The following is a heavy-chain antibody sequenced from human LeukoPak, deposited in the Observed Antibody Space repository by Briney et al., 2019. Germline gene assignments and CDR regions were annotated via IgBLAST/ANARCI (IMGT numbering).Heavy chain of an antibody. V-gene: IGHV3-7*01. CDR3: ARAGRYCSGGSCFYYYYMDV. J-gene: IGHJ6*03. CDR1: GFTFSSYW. D-gene: IGHD2-15*01. Sequence: GGSLRLSCAASGFTFSSYWMSWVRQAPGKGLEWVAHIKQDGSEKYYVDSVKGRFTISRDNAKNSLYLQMNSLRAEDTAVYYCARAGRYCSGGSCFYYYYMDVWGKGTTVTVSS. CDR2: IKQDGSEK.